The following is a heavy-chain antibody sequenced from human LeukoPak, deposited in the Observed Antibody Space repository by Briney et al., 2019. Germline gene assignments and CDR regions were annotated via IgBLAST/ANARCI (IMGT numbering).Heavy chain of an antibody. CDR2: ISAYNGNT. CDR1: GYTFTSYG. CDR3: ARENLWQGYDILTGYFGNNWFDP. Sequence: ASVKVSCKASGYTFTSYGISWVRQAPGQGLEWMGWISAYNGNTNYAQKLQGRVTMTTDTSTSTAYMELRSLRSDDTAVYYCARENLWQGYDILTGYFGNNWFDPWGQGTLVTVSS. J-gene: IGHJ5*02. V-gene: IGHV1-18*01. D-gene: IGHD3-9*01.